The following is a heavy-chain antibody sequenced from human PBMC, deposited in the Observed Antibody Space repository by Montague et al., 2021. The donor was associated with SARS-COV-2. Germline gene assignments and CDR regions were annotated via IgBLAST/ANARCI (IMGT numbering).Heavy chain of an antibody. V-gene: IGHV4-59*01. CDR3: SREGGYNYGYVS. CDR2: MSATGSS. CDR1: GGSMSTYY. D-gene: IGHD5-18*01. J-gene: IGHJ4*02. Sequence: SETRSLTCSISGGSMSTYYWNWIRQPPGRGLEWIGYMSATGSSNYNPSLKSSVTISLDTSQNQVSLRLTSVTAADTAVYYCSREGGYNYGYVSWGPGTLVTVSS.